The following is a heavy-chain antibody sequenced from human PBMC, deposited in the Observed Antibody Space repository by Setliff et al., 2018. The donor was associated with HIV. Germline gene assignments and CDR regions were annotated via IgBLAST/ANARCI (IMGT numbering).Heavy chain of an antibody. CDR2: ISSGSASI. CDR3: ARSRAAGFDY. D-gene: IGHD6-13*01. CDR1: GFTFMSQS. J-gene: IGHJ4*02. Sequence: PGGSLRLSCVASGFTFMSQSMTWVRQAPGKGLEWIAYISSGSASIDYADSVKGRFTISRDNAKNSLYLQMKSLRVEDTAVYYCARSRAAGFDYWGQGTLVTVSS. V-gene: IGHV3-48*01.